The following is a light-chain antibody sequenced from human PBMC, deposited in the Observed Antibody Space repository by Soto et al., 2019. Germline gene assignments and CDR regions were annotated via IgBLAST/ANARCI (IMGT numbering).Light chain of an antibody. V-gene: IGLV3-1*01. CDR1: KLGTKY. CDR3: QAWDRSTVV. J-gene: IGLJ2*01. Sequence: SYELTQPPSVSVSPGQTASITCSGDKLGTKYACWYQQKPGQSPVLVIYQDTKRPSGIPKRFAGSNSGNTATLTISGTQAMDEADYYCQAWDRSTVVFGGGTKVTVL. CDR2: QDT.